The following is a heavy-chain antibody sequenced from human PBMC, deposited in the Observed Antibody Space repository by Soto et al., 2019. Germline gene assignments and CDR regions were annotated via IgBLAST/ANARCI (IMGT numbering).Heavy chain of an antibody. J-gene: IGHJ6*02. CDR2: ISNTGSTI. CDR1: GFTFSDYY. CDR3: GRDLSIVGSTSGMDV. Sequence: GGSLRLSCAASGFTFSDYYMSWIRQAPGKGLEWVSYISNTGSTIYYADSLKGRFTISRDNAKNSLYLQMNSLRAEDTAVYYCGRDLSIVGSTSGMDVWGQGTTVTVSS. D-gene: IGHD1-26*01. V-gene: IGHV3-11*01.